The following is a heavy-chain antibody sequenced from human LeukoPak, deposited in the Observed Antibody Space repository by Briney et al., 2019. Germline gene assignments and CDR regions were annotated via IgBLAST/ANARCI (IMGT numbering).Heavy chain of an antibody. J-gene: IGHJ4*02. CDR3: ARALNPLPGTYYFDY. CDR1: GASINSHY. Sequence: SETLSLTCTVSGASINSHYWSWVRQPAGKGLGWIGRIYISGSTNYNSSLQSRVTMSVDTSKNQFSLKLTSVTAADTAVYYCARALNPLPGTYYFDYWGQGTLVTVSS. CDR2: IYISGST. D-gene: IGHD2-15*01. V-gene: IGHV4-4*07.